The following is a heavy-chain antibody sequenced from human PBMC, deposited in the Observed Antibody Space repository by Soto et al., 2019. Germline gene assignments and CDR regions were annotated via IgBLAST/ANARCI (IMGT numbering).Heavy chain of an antibody. CDR1: GFTLSSHW. Sequence: GGSLRLSCTASGFTLSSHWMHWVRQAPDKGLVWVARIYGDGSIKAYADSVKGRFAIPRDNAKSTLYLQMNSLRAEDKAVYYCARGQPTASVAWGQGNMVTVSS. CDR2: IYGDGSIK. D-gene: IGHD1-1*01. J-gene: IGHJ5*02. V-gene: IGHV3-74*01. CDR3: ARGQPTASVA.